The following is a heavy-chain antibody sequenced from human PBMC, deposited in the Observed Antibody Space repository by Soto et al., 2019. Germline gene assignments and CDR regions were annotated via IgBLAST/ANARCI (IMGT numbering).Heavy chain of an antibody. CDR2: ISAYNGNT. Sequence: ASVKVSCKASGYTFTSYGISWVRQAPGQGLEWMGWISAYNGNTNYAQKLQGRVTMTTDTSTSTAYMELRSLRSDDTAVYYCARELNTDPSAYYSFAYWGQGTLVTVSS. CDR1: GYTFTSYG. J-gene: IGHJ4*02. D-gene: IGHD3-22*01. CDR3: ARELNTDPSAYYSFAY. V-gene: IGHV1-18*01.